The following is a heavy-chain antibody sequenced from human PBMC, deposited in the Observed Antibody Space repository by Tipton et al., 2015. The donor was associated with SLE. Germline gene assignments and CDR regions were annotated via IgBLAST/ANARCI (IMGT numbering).Heavy chain of an antibody. J-gene: IGHJ4*02. CDR3: ARDTYYYDSSGYYYFDY. V-gene: IGHV3-74*01. CDR1: GFTFSSYW. D-gene: IGHD3-22*01. Sequence: SLRLSCAASGFTFSSYWMHWVRQAPGKGLVWVSRIMTDGTGTIYADSVKGRFTISRDNAKNTLYLQMNSLRAEDTAVYYCARDTYYYDSSGYYYFDYWGQGTLVTVSS. CDR2: IMTDGTGT.